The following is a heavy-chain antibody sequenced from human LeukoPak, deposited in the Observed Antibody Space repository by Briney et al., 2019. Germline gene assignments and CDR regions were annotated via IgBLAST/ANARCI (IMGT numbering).Heavy chain of an antibody. CDR1: GFTFDDYA. V-gene: IGHV3-9*01. D-gene: IGHD5-24*01. CDR3: AKELRRWLPPSVARTVHDAFDI. CDR2: ISWNSGSI. J-gene: IGHJ3*02. Sequence: GGSLRLSCAASGFTFDDYAMHWVRQAPGKGLEWVSGISWNSGSIGYADSVKGRFTISRDNAKNSLYLQMNSLRAEDTALYYCAKELRRWLPPSVARTVHDAFDIWGQGTMVTVSS.